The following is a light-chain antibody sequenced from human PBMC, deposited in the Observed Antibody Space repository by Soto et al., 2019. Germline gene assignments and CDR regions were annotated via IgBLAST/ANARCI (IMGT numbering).Light chain of an antibody. CDR1: DIGSKS. CDR2: YNL. J-gene: IGLJ2*01. V-gene: IGLV3-21*01. CDR3: QVWDSSSKHVV. Sequence: SYELTQPLSVSVAPGKTATITCGGNDIGSKSVHWYQQKPGQAPVLVVYYNLERPSGIPERFSGSNSKNTATLTISRVEAGDEADYYCQVWDSSSKHVVFGGGTKLTVL.